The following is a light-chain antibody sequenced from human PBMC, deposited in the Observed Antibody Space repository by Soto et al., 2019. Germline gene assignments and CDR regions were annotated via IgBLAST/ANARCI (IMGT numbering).Light chain of an antibody. J-gene: IGLJ1*01. CDR1: SSDVGSYNF. CDR3: CSYAGSSTYV. CDR2: EAS. V-gene: IGLV2-23*01. Sequence: QSALTQPASVSGSPGQSITISCTGTSSDVGSYNFVSWYQQHPGKAPKLMIYEASKRPSGVSNRFPGSKSGNTASLTISGLQPEDEADYYCCSYAGSSTYVFGAGTKVTVL.